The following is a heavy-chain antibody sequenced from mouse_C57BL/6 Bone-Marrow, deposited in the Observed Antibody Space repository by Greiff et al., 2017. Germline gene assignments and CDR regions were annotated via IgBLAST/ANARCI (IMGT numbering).Heavy chain of an antibody. V-gene: IGHV5-9-1*02. CDR1: GFTFSSYA. D-gene: IGHD1-1*01. CDR2: ISSGGDYI. CDR3: TRTIYYYGSSFDY. J-gene: IGHJ2*01. Sequence: EVKLVESGEGLVKPGGSLTLSCAASGFTFSSYAMSWVRQTPEKRLEWVAYISSGGDYIYYADTVKGRFTISRDNARNTLYLQMSSLKSEDTAMYYCTRTIYYYGSSFDYWGQGTTLTVSS.